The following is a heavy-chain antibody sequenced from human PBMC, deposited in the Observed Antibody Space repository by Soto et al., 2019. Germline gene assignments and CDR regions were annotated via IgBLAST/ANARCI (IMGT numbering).Heavy chain of an antibody. Sequence: SETLCLTCSVSWGSISSYYWSWIRQPPGKGLEWIGYIYYSWSTNYNPSLKSRVTISVDTSKNQFSLKLSSVTAADTAVYYCARGGLAYCSSTSCDLQKQNWFDPWGQGTLVTVSS. J-gene: IGHJ5*02. CDR2: IYYSWST. V-gene: IGHV4-59*01. CDR1: WGSISSYY. CDR3: ARGGLAYCSSTSCDLQKQNWFDP. D-gene: IGHD2-2*01.